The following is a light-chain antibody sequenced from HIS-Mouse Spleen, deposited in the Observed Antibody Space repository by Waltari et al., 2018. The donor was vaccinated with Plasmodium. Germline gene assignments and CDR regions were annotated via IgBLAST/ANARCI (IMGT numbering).Light chain of an antibody. Sequence: QSAMTQPASVSGSPGQSITLSCPGTSGDVGGYNYVSWYQPHPGKAPKLMIYDVSNRPSGVSNRFSGSKSGNTASLTISGLQAEDEADYYCSSYTSSSTLNYVFGTGTKVTVL. V-gene: IGLV2-14*03. J-gene: IGLJ1*01. CDR1: SGDVGGYNY. CDR3: SSYTSSSTLNYV. CDR2: DVS.